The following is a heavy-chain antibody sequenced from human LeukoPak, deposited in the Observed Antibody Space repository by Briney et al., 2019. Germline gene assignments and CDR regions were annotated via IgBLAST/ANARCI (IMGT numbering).Heavy chain of an antibody. V-gene: IGHV3-23*01. CDR3: AKGANDPITGTTEYFDY. J-gene: IGHJ4*02. CDR2: MSGSGGST. CDR1: GFTFSSYA. Sequence: GGSLRLSCAASGFTFSSYAMSWVRQAPGKGLEWVSTMSGSGGSTYYADSVKGRFTISRDNSKNTLYLQMNSLRAEDTAVYYCAKGANDPITGTTEYFDYWGQGTLVTVSS. D-gene: IGHD1-7*01.